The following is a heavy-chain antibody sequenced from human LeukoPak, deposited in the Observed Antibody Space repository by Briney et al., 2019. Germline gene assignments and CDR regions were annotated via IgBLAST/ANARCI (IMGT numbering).Heavy chain of an antibody. Sequence: KPSETLSLTCTVSGGSISSSSYYWGWIRQPPGKGLEWIGSIYYSGSTYYNPSLKSRVTISVDTSKNQFSLKLSSVTAADTAVYYCARHVESGYAFDIWGQGTMVTVSS. CDR1: GGSISSSSYY. V-gene: IGHV4-39*01. D-gene: IGHD5-24*01. CDR3: ARHVESGYAFDI. J-gene: IGHJ3*02. CDR2: IYYSGST.